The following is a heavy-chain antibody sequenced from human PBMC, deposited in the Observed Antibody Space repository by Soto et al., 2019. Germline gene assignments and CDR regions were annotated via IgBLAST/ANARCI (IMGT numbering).Heavy chain of an antibody. V-gene: IGHV4-59*08. CDR3: ARRYGYRFAY. D-gene: IGHD1-1*01. Sequence: SETLSLTCTVSGGSISSYYWSWIRQPPGKGLEWIGYIYYSGSTNYNPSLKSRVTISVDTSKNQFSLKLSSVTAADTSVYYCARRYGYRFAYWGQGTLVTVSS. J-gene: IGHJ4*02. CDR2: IYYSGST. CDR1: GGSISSYY.